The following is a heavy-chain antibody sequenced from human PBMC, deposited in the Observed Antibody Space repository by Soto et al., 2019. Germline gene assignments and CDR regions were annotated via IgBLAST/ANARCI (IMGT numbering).Heavy chain of an antibody. CDR3: ARDQGVAAAGITWFDP. Sequence: TLSLTCTVSGASMNSYHWSWIRQPAGKGLEWIGHIHSSGSTNYNPSLKSRVTMSVDTSKNQFSLRLMSLTAADTAVYYCARDQGVAAAGITWFDPWGQGSLVTVSS. CDR1: GASMNSYH. D-gene: IGHD6-13*01. CDR2: IHSSGST. V-gene: IGHV4-4*07. J-gene: IGHJ5*02.